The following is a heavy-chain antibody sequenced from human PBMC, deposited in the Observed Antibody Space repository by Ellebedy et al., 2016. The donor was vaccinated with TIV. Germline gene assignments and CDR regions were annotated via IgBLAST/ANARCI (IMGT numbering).Heavy chain of an antibody. Sequence: SETLSLXCTVSGGSISSYYWSWIRQPPGKGLEWIGYIYYSGSTNYNPSLKSRVTISVDTSKNQFSLKLSSVTAADTAVYYCARGVAARDAFDIWGQGTMVTVSS. D-gene: IGHD6-6*01. J-gene: IGHJ3*02. CDR2: IYYSGST. CDR1: GGSISSYY. CDR3: ARGVAARDAFDI. V-gene: IGHV4-59*13.